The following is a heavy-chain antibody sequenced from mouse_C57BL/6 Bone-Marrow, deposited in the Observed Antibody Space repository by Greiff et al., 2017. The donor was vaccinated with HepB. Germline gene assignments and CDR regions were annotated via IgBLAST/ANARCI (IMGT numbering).Heavy chain of an antibody. V-gene: IGHV1-9*01. CDR3: ALLTTVVAHYFDY. D-gene: IGHD1-1*01. CDR1: GYTFTGYW. CDR2: ILPGSGST. Sequence: VQLQQSGAELMKPGASVKLSCKATGYTFTGYWIEWVKQRPGHGLEWIGEILPGSGSTNYNEKFKGKATFTADKSSNTAYMQLSSLTTEDSAIYYCALLTTVVAHYFDYWGQGTTLTVSS. J-gene: IGHJ2*01.